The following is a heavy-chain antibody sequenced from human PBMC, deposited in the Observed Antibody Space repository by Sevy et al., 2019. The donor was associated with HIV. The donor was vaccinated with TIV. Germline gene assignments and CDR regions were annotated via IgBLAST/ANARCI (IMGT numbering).Heavy chain of an antibody. Sequence: GGSLRLSCVASGFTFDDYAMHWVRQAPGKGPEWVSGSSWNSGSIGYAESVKGRFTISIDNAKNSLYLQMNSLRVEDTALYYCAKGIGYSNGWYSWFDSWGQGTLVTVSS. V-gene: IGHV3-9*01. D-gene: IGHD6-19*01. CDR3: AKGIGYSNGWYSWFDS. CDR2: SSWNSGSI. CDR1: GFTFDDYA. J-gene: IGHJ5*01.